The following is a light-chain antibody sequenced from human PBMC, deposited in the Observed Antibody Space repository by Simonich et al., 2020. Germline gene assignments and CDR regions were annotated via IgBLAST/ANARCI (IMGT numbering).Light chain of an antibody. V-gene: IGLV1-40*01. CDR1: SSNIGAGYA. CDR2: GTS. CDR3: QSYDSSLSGWV. J-gene: IGLJ3*02. Sequence: QSVLTQPPSVSGAPGQRVTISCTGSSSNIGAGYAVHWYQQLPGPAPKLLIYGTSNRPSGVPDRFSGSKSGTSASLAITGLQAEDEADYYCQSYDSSLSGWVFGGGTKLTVL.